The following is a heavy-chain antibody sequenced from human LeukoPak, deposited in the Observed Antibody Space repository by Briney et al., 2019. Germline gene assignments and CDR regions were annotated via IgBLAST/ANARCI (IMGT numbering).Heavy chain of an antibody. Sequence: ASVKVSCKASGYTFTSYDINWVRQATGQGLEWMGWMNPNSGNTNYAQKLQGRVTMTTDTSTSTAYMELRSLRSDDTAVYYCARDGQWLANYYYGMDVWGQGTTVTVSS. CDR1: GYTFTSYD. V-gene: IGHV1-18*01. D-gene: IGHD6-19*01. CDR3: ARDGQWLANYYYGMDV. J-gene: IGHJ6*02. CDR2: MNPNSGNT.